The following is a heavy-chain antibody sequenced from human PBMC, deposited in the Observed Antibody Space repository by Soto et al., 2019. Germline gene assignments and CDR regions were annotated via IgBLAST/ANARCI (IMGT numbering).Heavy chain of an antibody. CDR1: GGTFSSYA. J-gene: IGHJ3*02. CDR3: ARDATYYYDSSGYYYEAAFDI. Sequence: QVQLVQSGAEVKKPGSSVKVSCKASGGTFSSYAISWVRQAPGQGLEWMGGIIPIFGTANYAQKFQGRVMITADESTSTAYMELSSLRSEDTAVYYCARDATYYYDSSGYYYEAAFDIWGQGTMVTVSS. D-gene: IGHD3-22*01. V-gene: IGHV1-69*01. CDR2: IIPIFGTA.